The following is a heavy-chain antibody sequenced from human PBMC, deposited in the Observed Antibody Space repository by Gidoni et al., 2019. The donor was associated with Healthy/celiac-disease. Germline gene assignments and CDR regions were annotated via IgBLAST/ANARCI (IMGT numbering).Heavy chain of an antibody. CDR1: GFTFSNAW. CDR2: IKSKTDGGTT. Sequence: EVQLVESGGGLVKPGGSLRLSCAASGFTFSNAWMSWVRQAPGKGLEWVGRIKSKTDGGTTDYAAPVKGRFTISRDDSKNTLYLQMNSLKTEDTAVYYCTTDQFWYKWELRAFDIWGQGTMVTVSS. V-gene: IGHV3-15*01. J-gene: IGHJ3*02. D-gene: IGHD1-26*01. CDR3: TTDQFWYKWELRAFDI.